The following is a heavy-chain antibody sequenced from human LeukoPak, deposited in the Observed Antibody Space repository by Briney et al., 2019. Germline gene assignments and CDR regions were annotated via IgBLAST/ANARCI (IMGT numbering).Heavy chain of an antibody. CDR2: INHSGGT. CDR1: GGSFSGYY. J-gene: IGHJ5*02. CDR3: ARVRVVVAATGLNWFDP. D-gene: IGHD2-15*01. Sequence: SETLSLTCAVYGGSFSGYYWSWICQPPGKRVEWSGEINHSGGTNYNPSLKSRVTISVDTSKNQFSLKLSSVTAADTAVYYCARVRVVVAATGLNWFDPWGQGTLVTVSS. V-gene: IGHV4-34*01.